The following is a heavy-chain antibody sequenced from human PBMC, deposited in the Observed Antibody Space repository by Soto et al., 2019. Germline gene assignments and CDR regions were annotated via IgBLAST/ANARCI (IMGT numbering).Heavy chain of an antibody. D-gene: IGHD3-3*01. V-gene: IGHV1-18*01. Sequence: ASVKVSCKASGYTFTSYGISWVRQAPGQGLEWMGWISAYNGNTNYAQKLQGRVTMTTDTSTSTAYMELRSLRSDDTAVYYCARGTATYDFWSGYRNYYYGMDVWGQGTTVTVS. CDR1: GYTFTSYG. CDR3: ARGTATYDFWSGYRNYYYGMDV. CDR2: ISAYNGNT. J-gene: IGHJ6*02.